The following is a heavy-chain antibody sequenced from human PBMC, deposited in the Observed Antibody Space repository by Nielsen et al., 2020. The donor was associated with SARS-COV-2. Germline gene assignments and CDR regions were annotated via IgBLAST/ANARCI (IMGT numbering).Heavy chain of an antibody. J-gene: IGHJ1*01. CDR1: GFTFSDSY. CDR2: ISSSSSYT. Sequence: SLKISCAASGFTFSDSYMSWIRQAPGKGLEWISYISSSSSYTNYADSLKCRFTISRDNAKNSLYLQMKSLRAEDTAMYYCAKSGNCNGGICYSTEYFQDWGQGTLVTVSS. V-gene: IGHV3-11*03. D-gene: IGHD2-15*01. CDR3: AKSGNCNGGICYSTEYFQD.